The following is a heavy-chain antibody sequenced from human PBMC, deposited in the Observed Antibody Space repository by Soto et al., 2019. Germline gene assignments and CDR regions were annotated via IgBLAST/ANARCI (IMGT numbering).Heavy chain of an antibody. CDR1: GFSLSTSGMG. CDR2: IYWDDDK. V-gene: IGHV2-5*02. J-gene: IGHJ4*02. Sequence: SGVTVVNPTLKLTLTCTFCGFSLSTSGMGVVWIRQPPGEALEWLSLIYWDDDKRYSPSLKSRRTITKDTSKNQVVITMTKMDPVDTATYYCAHSQYSYGYLVDYWGQGTLVTVSS. CDR3: AHSQYSYGYLVDY. D-gene: IGHD5-18*01.